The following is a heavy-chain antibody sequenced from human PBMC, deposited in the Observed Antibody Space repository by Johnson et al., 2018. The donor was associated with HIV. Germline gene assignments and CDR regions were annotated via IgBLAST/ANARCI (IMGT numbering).Heavy chain of an antibody. V-gene: IGHV3-15*02. CDR3: TTDRVGSGSHDAFDI. D-gene: IGHD1-26*01. CDR2: IKSETDGGTT. Sequence: EQLVESGGALVKPGGSLRLSCVASGFTFSNAWLSWVRQAAGEGLEWVGRIKSETDGGTTDYAAPVKGRFTISRDDSKNTLYLQMNSLKSEDTAVYYCTTDRVGSGSHDAFDIWGQGTIVTVSS. CDR1: GFTFSNAW. J-gene: IGHJ3*02.